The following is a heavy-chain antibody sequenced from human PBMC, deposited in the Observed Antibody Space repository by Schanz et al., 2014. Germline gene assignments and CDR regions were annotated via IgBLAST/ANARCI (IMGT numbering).Heavy chain of an antibody. J-gene: IGHJ6*03. D-gene: IGHD2-2*02. Sequence: QVQLVQSGAEVKKPGSSMKVSCKASGGTFSRLTFSWVRQAPGQGLEWMGRVIPILGVTHYAQKFQGRVTLTTDTSTSTAYMELRNLRSDDTAVYYCAGTYCSSTSCYTGYYYMDVWGQGTTVTVSS. CDR3: AGTYCSSTSCYTGYYYMDV. CDR2: VIPILGVT. V-gene: IGHV1-69*02. CDR1: GGTFSRLT.